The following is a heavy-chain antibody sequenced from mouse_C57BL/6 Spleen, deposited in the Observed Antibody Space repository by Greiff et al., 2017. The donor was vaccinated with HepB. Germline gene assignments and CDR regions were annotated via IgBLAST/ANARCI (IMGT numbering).Heavy chain of an antibody. J-gene: IGHJ3*01. CDR1: GYTFTSYW. Sequence: EVKLQQSGTVLARPGASVKMSCKTSGYTFTSYWMHWVKQRPGQGLEWIGAIYPGNSDTSYNQKFKGKAKLTAVTSASTAYMELSSLTNEDSAVYYCTRNYYDSSYLAWFAYWGQGTLVTVSA. CDR3: TRNYYDSSYLAWFAY. V-gene: IGHV1-5*01. D-gene: IGHD1-1*01. CDR2: IYPGNSDT.